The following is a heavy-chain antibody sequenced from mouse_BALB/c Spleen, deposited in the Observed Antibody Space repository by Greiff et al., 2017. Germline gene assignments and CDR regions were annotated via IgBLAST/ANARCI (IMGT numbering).Heavy chain of an antibody. CDR2: ISSGGSYT. D-gene: IGHD1-1*01. Sequence: EVKLVESGGGLVKPGGSLKLSCAASGFTFSSYAMSWVRQSPEKRLAWVAEISSGGSYTYYPDTVTGRFTISRDNAKNTLYLEMSSLRSEDTAMYYCAREGITTVVATRAMDYWGQGTSVTVSS. V-gene: IGHV5-9-4*01. CDR3: AREGITTVVATRAMDY. J-gene: IGHJ4*01. CDR1: GFTFSSYA.